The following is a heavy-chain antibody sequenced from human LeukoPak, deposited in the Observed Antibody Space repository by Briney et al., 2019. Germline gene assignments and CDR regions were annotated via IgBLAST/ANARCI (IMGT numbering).Heavy chain of an antibody. Sequence: GGSLRLSCAVSGINFRGYWMAWVRQAPGKGLEWVANMKQDGSEKYYVDSVKGRFTISRDNAKNSLYLEMNSLRVEDTALYYCARIAARLTYYYYYMDVWGKGTTVTVSS. CDR3: ARIAARLTYYYYYMDV. D-gene: IGHD6-6*01. CDR1: GINFRGYW. J-gene: IGHJ6*03. V-gene: IGHV3-7*03. CDR2: MKQDGSEK.